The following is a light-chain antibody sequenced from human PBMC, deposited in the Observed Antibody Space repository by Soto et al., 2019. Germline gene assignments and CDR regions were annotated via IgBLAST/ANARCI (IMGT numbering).Light chain of an antibody. J-gene: IGKJ5*01. CDR1: QSISNNY. CDR2: GAS. Sequence: EIVLTQSPGTLSLSPGERATLSCRASQSISNNYLAWYQQKPGQAPRFLIYGASTRATGIPDRFSGSGSGTDFTLTVSRLEPEDFAVYYCQQYGSSPLITFGQGTRLEMK. V-gene: IGKV3-20*01. CDR3: QQYGSSPLIT.